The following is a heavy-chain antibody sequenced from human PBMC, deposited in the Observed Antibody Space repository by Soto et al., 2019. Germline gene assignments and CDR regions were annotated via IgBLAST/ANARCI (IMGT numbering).Heavy chain of an antibody. V-gene: IGHV1-46*01. Sequence: ASVKVSCKASGYTFTSYDMHWVLQAPGQGLEWMGIINPSGGSTSYAQKFQGRVTMTRDTSTSTVYMELSSLRSEDTAVYYCATPYQYYDFWGGYYYYGMDVWGQGTTVTVSS. D-gene: IGHD3-3*01. J-gene: IGHJ6*02. CDR2: INPSGGST. CDR3: ATPYQYYDFWGGYYYYGMDV. CDR1: GYTFTSYD.